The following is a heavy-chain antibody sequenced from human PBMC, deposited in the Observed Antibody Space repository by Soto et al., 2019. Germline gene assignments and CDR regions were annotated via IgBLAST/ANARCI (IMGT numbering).Heavy chain of an antibody. CDR3: ARLWYSSSWYYFDY. J-gene: IGHJ4*02. D-gene: IGHD6-13*01. CDR2: IYYSGST. Sequence: SETLSLTCTVSGGSISSYYWSLIRQPPGKGLEWIGYIYYSGSTNYNPSLKSRVTISVDTSKNQFSLKLSSVTAADTAVYYCARLWYSSSWYYFDYWGQGTLVTVSS. CDR1: GGSISSYY. V-gene: IGHV4-59*08.